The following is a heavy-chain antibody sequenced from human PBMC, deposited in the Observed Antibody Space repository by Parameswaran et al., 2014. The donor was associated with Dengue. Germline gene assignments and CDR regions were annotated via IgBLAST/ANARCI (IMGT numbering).Heavy chain of an antibody. V-gene: IGHV4-34*01. CDR3: ARGGIRVRWFRQNDAFDI. D-gene: IGHD3-10*01. J-gene: IGHJ3*02. CDR2: INHSGST. Sequence: RWIRQPPGKGLEWIGEINHSGSTNYNPSLKSRVTISVDTSKNQFSLKLSSVTAADTAVYYCARGGIRVRWFRQNDAFDIWGQGTMVTVSS.